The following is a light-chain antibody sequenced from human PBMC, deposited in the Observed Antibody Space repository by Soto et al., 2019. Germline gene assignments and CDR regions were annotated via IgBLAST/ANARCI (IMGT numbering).Light chain of an antibody. J-gene: IGLJ3*02. Sequence: QSVLTQSPSASGTPGQMFTISCSGGISNIGRATVNWYQQLPGTAPKLLIYSKNQRPSGVPDRFSGSKSGTSASLAISGLQSEDEADYYCASWDGSLNGWVFGGGTKLTVL. CDR2: SKN. CDR3: ASWDGSLNGWV. CDR1: ISNIGRAT. V-gene: IGLV1-44*01.